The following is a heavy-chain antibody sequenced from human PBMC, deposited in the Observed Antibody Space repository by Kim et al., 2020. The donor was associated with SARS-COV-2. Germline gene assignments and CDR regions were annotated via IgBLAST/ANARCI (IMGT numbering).Heavy chain of an antibody. V-gene: IGHV4-39*01. D-gene: IGHD2-2*01. Sequence: YYNPSLKSRVTISVDTSKNQFSLKLSSVTAADTAVYYCARPSAAMWGFDYWGQGTLVTVSS. CDR3: ARPSAAMWGFDY. J-gene: IGHJ4*02.